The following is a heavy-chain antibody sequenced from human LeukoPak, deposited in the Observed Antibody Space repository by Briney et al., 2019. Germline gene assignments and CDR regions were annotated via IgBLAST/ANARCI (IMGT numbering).Heavy chain of an antibody. V-gene: IGHV4-34*01. CDR3: ARGRRITMVRGVIRPHNWFDP. D-gene: IGHD3-10*01. J-gene: IGHJ5*02. Sequence: PSETLSLTCAVYGGSFSGYYWSWIRQPPGKGLEWIGEINHSGSTNYNPSLKSRVTISVDTSKNQFSLKLSSVTAADTAVYYCARGRRITMVRGVIRPHNWFDPWGQGTLVTVSS. CDR2: INHSGST. CDR1: GGSFSGYY.